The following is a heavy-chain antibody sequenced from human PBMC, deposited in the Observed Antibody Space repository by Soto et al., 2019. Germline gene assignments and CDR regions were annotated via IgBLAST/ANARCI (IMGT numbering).Heavy chain of an antibody. D-gene: IGHD3-3*01. J-gene: IGHJ4*02. Sequence: GGSLRLSCAASGFTFSSYAMSWVRQAPGKGLEWVSAISGSGGSTYYADSVKGRFTISRDNSKNTLYLQMNSLRAEDTAVYYCASSNLVLRFLEWLLWPEFDYWGQGTPVTVS. CDR3: ASSNLVLRFLEWLLWPEFDY. CDR2: ISGSGGST. CDR1: GFTFSSYA. V-gene: IGHV3-23*01.